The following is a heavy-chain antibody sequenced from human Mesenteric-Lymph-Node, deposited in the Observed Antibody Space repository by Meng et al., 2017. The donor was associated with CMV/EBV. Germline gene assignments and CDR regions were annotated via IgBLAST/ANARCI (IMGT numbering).Heavy chain of an antibody. Sequence: GESLKISCKGSGYIFTTYWIGWVRQMPGKGLEWMGIIYPGDSDTRYSPSFQGQVTISADKSITTAYLQWSSLKASDTAIYYCARVLSNWNDADFDYWGQGTLVTVSS. CDR3: ARVLSNWNDADFDY. CDR2: IYPGDSDT. J-gene: IGHJ4*02. CDR1: GYIFTTYW. V-gene: IGHV5-51*01. D-gene: IGHD1-1*01.